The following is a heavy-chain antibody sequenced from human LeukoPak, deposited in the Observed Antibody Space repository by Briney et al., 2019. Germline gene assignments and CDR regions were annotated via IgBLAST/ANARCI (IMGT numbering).Heavy chain of an antibody. D-gene: IGHD5-18*01. CDR3: AREGYSYGPFDY. J-gene: IGHJ4*02. CDR1: GFTVSSNY. Sequence: QPGGSLRLSCVASGFTVSSNYMSWVRQAPGKWLEWVSVIYSGGSTYYADSVKGRFTISRDNSKNTLYLQMNSLRVEDTAVYYCAREGYSYGPFDYWGQGNLVTVSS. CDR2: IYSGGST. V-gene: IGHV3-66*01.